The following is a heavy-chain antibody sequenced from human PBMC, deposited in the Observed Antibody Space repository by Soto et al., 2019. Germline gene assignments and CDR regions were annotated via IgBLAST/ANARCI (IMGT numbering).Heavy chain of an antibody. J-gene: IGHJ5*02. V-gene: IGHV4-39*01. Sequence: PSETLSLTCTVSGGSISSYYWSWIRQPPGKGLEWIGSIYYSGSTYYNPSLKSRVTISVDTSKNQFSLKLSSVTAADTAVYYCARRSSGWYRNWFDPWGQGTLVTVSS. CDR2: IYYSGST. D-gene: IGHD6-19*01. CDR3: ARRSSGWYRNWFDP. CDR1: GGSISSYY.